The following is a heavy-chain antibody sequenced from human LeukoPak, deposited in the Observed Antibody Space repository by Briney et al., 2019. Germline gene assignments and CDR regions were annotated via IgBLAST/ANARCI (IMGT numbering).Heavy chain of an antibody. D-gene: IGHD3-10*01. V-gene: IGHV3-66*01. CDR2: IYSGGST. J-gene: IGHJ4*02. Sequence: GGSLRLSCAASGFTVSSNYMSWVRQAPGEGLEWVSDIYSGGSTYYADSVKGRFTISRDNSKNTLYLQMNSLRAEDTAVYYCARDRTMVRGVPAFDYWGQGTLVTVSS. CDR1: GFTVSSNY. CDR3: ARDRTMVRGVPAFDY.